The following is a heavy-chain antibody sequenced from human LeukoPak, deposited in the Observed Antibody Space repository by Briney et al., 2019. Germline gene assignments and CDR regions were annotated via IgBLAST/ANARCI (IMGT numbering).Heavy chain of an antibody. Sequence: SETLSLTCTVSGGSISSGGYYWSWIRQHPGKGLEWIGYIYYSGSTYYNPSLKSRVTISVDTSKNQFSLKLSSVTAADTAVYYCARGDTMVRGAFRPDAFDIWGQGTMVTVSS. CDR1: GGSISSGGYY. CDR2: IYYSGST. V-gene: IGHV4-31*03. J-gene: IGHJ3*02. D-gene: IGHD3-10*01. CDR3: ARGDTMVRGAFRPDAFDI.